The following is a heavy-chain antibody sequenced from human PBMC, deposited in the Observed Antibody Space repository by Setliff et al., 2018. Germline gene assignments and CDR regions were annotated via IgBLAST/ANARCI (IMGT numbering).Heavy chain of an antibody. J-gene: IGHJ6*03. CDR1: GYTFTSYG. CDR3: ARADYIRYFYMDA. D-gene: IGHD4-4*01. CDR2: ISAYNGNT. Sequence: GASVKVSCKASGYTFTSYGISWVRQAPGQGLEWMGWISAYNGNTNYAQKLQGRVTMTTDTSTSTAYMELSSLRSEDTAVYYCARADYIRYFYMDAWGKGTTVTVSS. V-gene: IGHV1-18*01.